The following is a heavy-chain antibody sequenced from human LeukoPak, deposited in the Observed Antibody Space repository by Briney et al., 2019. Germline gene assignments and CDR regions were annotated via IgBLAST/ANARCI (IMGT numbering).Heavy chain of an antibody. CDR3: ARGPTSRGVAFDY. J-gene: IGHJ4*02. Sequence: GGSLRLSCAASGFTFSSYAMHWVRQAPGKGLEYVSAISSNGGSTYYANSVKGRFTISRDNSKNTLYLQMGSLRAEDMAVYYCARGPTSRGVAFDYWGQGTLVTVSS. CDR1: GFTFSSYA. CDR2: ISSNGGST. V-gene: IGHV3-64*01. D-gene: IGHD2-15*01.